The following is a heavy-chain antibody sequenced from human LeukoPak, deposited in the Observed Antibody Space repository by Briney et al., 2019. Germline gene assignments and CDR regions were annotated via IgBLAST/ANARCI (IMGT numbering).Heavy chain of an antibody. CDR3: ARDTHYYGMDV. Sequence: SETLSLTCPVSGGSINNYYWNWLRQPPGKGLEWIGYIYYSGNTNYNPSLKSRVTISVDTSKNQFSLKLSSVTAADTAVYYCARDTHYYGMDVWGKGTTVTVSS. CDR2: IYYSGNT. CDR1: GGSINNYY. J-gene: IGHJ6*04. V-gene: IGHV4-59*01.